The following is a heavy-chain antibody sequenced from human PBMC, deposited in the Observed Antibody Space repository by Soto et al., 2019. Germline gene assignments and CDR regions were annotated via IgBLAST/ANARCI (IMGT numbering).Heavy chain of an antibody. CDR2: IYYRGNT. CDR1: GGSISNYY. D-gene: IGHD3-22*01. CDR3: ARQAVYYDSSGYLYY. J-gene: IGHJ4*02. Sequence: SETLSLTCTGTGGSISNYYWTWIRQPPGKGLEWIGYIYYRGNTNYNPSLKSRVTISVDTSTNQFSLKLSSVSAADTAVYYCARQAVYYDSSGYLYYWGQGTLVTVSS. V-gene: IGHV4-59*01.